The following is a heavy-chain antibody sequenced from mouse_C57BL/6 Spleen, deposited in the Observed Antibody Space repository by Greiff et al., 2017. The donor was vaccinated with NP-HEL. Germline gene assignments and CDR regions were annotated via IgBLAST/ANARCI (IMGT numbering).Heavy chain of an antibody. CDR1: GFTFSDFY. V-gene: IGHV7-1*01. CDR2: SRNKANDYTT. J-gene: IGHJ1*03. Sequence: EVKLMESGGGLVQSGRSLRLSCATSGFTFSDFYMEWVRQAPGKGLEWIAASRNKANDYTTEYSASVKGRFIVSRDTSQSILYLQMNALRAEDTAIYYCARDSNYGYFDVWGTGTTVTVSS. CDR3: ARDSNYGYFDV. D-gene: IGHD2-5*01.